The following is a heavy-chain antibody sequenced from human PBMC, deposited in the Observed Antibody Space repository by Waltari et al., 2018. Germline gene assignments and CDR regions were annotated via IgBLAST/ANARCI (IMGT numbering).Heavy chain of an antibody. D-gene: IGHD5-12*01. Sequence: EVQLVESGGGLVQPGGSLKLSCAASGFTFSGSAMHWVRQASGKGLEWVGRIRSKANSYATAYAAWVKGRFTISRDDSKNTAYLQMNSLKTEDTAVYYCTSSPINAGGWGQGTLVTVSS. J-gene: IGHJ4*02. CDR2: IRSKANSYAT. V-gene: IGHV3-73*02. CDR1: GFTFSGSA. CDR3: TSSPINAGG.